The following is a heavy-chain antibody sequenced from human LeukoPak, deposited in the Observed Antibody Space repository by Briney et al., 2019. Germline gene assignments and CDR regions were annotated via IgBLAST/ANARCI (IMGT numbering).Heavy chain of an antibody. CDR3: ASGHLLEWLSPHYYYMDV. V-gene: IGHV4-4*07. J-gene: IGHJ6*03. CDR2: IYTSGST. CDR1: GGSISSYY. Sequence: SETLSLTCTVSGGSISSYYWSWIRQPAGKGLEWLGRIYTSGSTNYNPSLKSRVTMSVDTSKNQFSLKLSSVTAADTAVYYCASGHLLEWLSPHYYYMDVWGKGTTVTVSS. D-gene: IGHD3-3*01.